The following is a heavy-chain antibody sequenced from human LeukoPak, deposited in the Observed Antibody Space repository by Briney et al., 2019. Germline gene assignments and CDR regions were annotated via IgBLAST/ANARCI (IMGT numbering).Heavy chain of an antibody. CDR1: GFTFSSYD. J-gene: IGHJ4*02. D-gene: IGHD3-3*01. Sequence: GGSLRLSCAASGFTFSSYDMHWVRQAPGKGLEWVAVIWYDGSKREYGDSVKGRFTVARDDSKNTLYLQMNSLRAEDTAVYYCAREASGYYRDFWGQGTLVTVSS. V-gene: IGHV3-33*01. CDR3: AREASGYYRDF. CDR2: IWYDGSKR.